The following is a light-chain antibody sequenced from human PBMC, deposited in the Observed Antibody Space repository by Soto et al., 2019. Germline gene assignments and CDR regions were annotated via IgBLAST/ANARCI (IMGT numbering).Light chain of an antibody. CDR1: SSNIGDNY. V-gene: IGLV1-36*01. Sequence: QSVLTQPPSVSAAPRQRVTISRSGSSSNIGDNYVNWYQQVPGKAPKLLIYHDDLLSAGVSDRFSGSKSGTSASLAISDLQSEDEADYYCAAWDDSLDGHVLGGGTKLTVL. J-gene: IGLJ3*02. CDR2: HDD. CDR3: AAWDDSLDGHV.